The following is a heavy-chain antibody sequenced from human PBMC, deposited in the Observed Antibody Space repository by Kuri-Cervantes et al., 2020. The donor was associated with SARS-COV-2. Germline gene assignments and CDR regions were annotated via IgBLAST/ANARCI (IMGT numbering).Heavy chain of an antibody. Sequence: SGPTLVKPTQTLTLTCTFSGFSLSTSGMCVSWIRQPPGKALEWLARIDWDDDKYYSTSLKTRLTISKDTSKNQVVLTMTNMDPVDTATYYCARITADFWSGYYFDYWGQGTRVTVSS. D-gene: IGHD3-3*01. CDR3: ARITADFWSGYYFDY. CDR2: IDWDDDK. V-gene: IGHV2-70*11. J-gene: IGHJ4*02. CDR1: GFSLSTSGMC.